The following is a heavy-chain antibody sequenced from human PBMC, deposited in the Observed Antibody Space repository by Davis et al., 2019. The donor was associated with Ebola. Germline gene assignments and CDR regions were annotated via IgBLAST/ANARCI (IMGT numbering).Heavy chain of an antibody. Sequence: PGGSLRLSCAASGFTFSDYYMSWIRQAPGKGLEWVSYISNGGSMIYDADSVRGRFTISRDNAKNSMYLQMNSLRDEDTAVYYCARRGPTVTTRGSFDYWGQGTLVTVSS. D-gene: IGHD4-17*01. CDR3: ARRGPTVTTRGSFDY. CDR1: GFTFSDYY. J-gene: IGHJ4*02. V-gene: IGHV3-11*04. CDR2: ISNGGSMI.